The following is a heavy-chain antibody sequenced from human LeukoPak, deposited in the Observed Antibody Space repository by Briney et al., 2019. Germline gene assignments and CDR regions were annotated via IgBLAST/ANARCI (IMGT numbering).Heavy chain of an antibody. CDR3: AKETPNTGWFDP. V-gene: IGHV1-46*01. CDR1: GHTFTTYY. CDR2: INPSGDGT. D-gene: IGHD1-14*01. Sequence: GASVKASCKASGHTFTTYYVHLVRQAPGQGLEWMGVINPSGDGTIYPQRIQGRVTLTRDTSTSTVYMELSSLRSEDTAIYYCAKETPNTGWFDPWGQGTLVTVSS. J-gene: IGHJ5*02.